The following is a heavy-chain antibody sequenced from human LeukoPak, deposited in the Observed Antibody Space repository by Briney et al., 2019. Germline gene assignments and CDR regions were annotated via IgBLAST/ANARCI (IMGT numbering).Heavy chain of an antibody. CDR2: INPSSGGT. CDR1: GYTFTDYY. Sequence: GASVKVSCKASGYTFTDYYMHWVRQAPGQGLEWMGWINPSSGGTDYAQKFQGRVTMTRDTSISTAYMDLSRLRSDDTAVYYCAREGRASDRQLKNWFDPWGQGTLVTVSS. J-gene: IGHJ5*02. CDR3: AREGRASDRQLKNWFDP. D-gene: IGHD5-24*01. V-gene: IGHV1-2*02.